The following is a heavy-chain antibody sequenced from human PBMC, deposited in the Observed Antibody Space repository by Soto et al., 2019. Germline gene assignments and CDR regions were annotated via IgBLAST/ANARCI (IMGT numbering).Heavy chain of an antibody. V-gene: IGHV2-5*01. Sequence: SGPTLVKPTQTPTPTCTFSGFSPSTNGVGVGWIPPPPGKALEWLALIYWNDDKRYSPSLKSRLTITKDTSKNQVVLTMTNMDPVDTATYYCAHRPRTTTYWYFDYWGQGTLVTVSS. CDR3: AHRPRTTTYWYFDY. CDR2: IYWNDDK. J-gene: IGHJ4*02. D-gene: IGHD2-8*02. CDR1: GFSPSTNGVG.